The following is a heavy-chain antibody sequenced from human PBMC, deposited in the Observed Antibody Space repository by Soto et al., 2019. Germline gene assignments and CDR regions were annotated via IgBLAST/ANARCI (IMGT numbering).Heavy chain of an antibody. J-gene: IGHJ3*02. CDR3: ARDGGGYCSGGSCYRDAFDI. D-gene: IGHD2-15*01. V-gene: IGHV3-7*01. CDR2: IKQDGSEK. CDR1: GFTFSSYW. Sequence: EVQLVESGGGLVQPGGSLRLSCAASGFTFSSYWMSWVRQAPGKGLEWVANIKQDGSEKYYVDSVKGRFTISRDNAKNSPYLQMNSLSAEDTAVYYCARDGGGYCSGGSCYRDAFDIWGQGTMVTVSS.